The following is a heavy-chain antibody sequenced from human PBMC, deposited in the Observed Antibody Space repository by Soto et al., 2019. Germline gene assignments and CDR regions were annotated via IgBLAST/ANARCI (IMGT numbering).Heavy chain of an antibody. CDR2: ISSSGGTT. J-gene: IGHJ6*02. CDR1: GFNFNNYA. V-gene: IGHV3-23*01. Sequence: GGSLRLSCATSGFNFNNYAMSWVRQAPGERLEWVSFISSSGGTTYYADSVKGRFTISRDNSKNTLYLQMNSLRAEDTAVYYCARNYYYYGMDVWGQGTTVTVSS. CDR3: ARNYYYYGMDV.